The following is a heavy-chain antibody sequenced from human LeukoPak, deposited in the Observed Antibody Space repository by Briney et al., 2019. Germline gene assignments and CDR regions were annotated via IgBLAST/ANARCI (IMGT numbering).Heavy chain of an antibody. CDR3: ARGSPGGTLLSASHD. CDR2: IVPIFGTT. D-gene: IGHD1-14*01. Sequence: SVKVSCKASGGTLSTYAMIWVRQAPGQELEWMGGIVPIFGTTKYAQRFQGRVTITTDDSTSTVYVELSSLRSEDTAIYYCARGSPGGTLLSASHDWGQGTLVTVSS. CDR1: GGTLSTYA. V-gene: IGHV1-69*05. J-gene: IGHJ4*02.